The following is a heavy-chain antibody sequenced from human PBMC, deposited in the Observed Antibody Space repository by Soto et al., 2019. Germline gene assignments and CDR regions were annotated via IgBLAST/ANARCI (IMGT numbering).Heavy chain of an antibody. CDR3: ARVGSWSWDYYYYGMDV. CDR2: INHSGST. J-gene: IGHJ6*02. V-gene: IGHV4-34*01. D-gene: IGHD6-13*01. Sequence: SATLSLTCAVYGGSFSGYYWSWIRQPPGKGLEWIGEINHSGSTNYNPSLKSRVTISVDTSKNQFSLKLSSVTAADTAVYYCARVGSWSWDYYYYGMDVWGQGTTVTVSS. CDR1: GGSFSGYY.